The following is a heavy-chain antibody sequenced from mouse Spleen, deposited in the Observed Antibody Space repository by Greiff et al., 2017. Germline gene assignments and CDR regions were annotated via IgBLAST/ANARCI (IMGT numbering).Heavy chain of an antibody. V-gene: IGHV3-6*01. D-gene: IGHD4-1*01. CDR1: GYSITSGYY. J-gene: IGHJ2*01. CDR2: ISYDGSN. CDR3: ARDRTGTGFDY. Sequence: EVKLMESGPGLVKPSQSLSLTCSVTGYSITSGYYWNWIRQFPGNKLEWMGYISYDGSNNYNPSLKNRISITRDTSKNQFFLKLNSVTTEDTATYYCARDRTGTGFDYWGQGTTLTVSS.